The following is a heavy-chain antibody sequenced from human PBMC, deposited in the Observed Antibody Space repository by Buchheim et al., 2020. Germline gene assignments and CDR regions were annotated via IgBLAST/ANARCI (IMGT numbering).Heavy chain of an antibody. V-gene: IGHV3-23*01. D-gene: IGHD5-12*01. CDR1: GFTFSSYA. Sequence: EVQLLESGGGLVQPGGSLRLSCAASGFTFSSYAMSWVRQAPGKGLEWVSAISGSGGSTYYADSVKGRFTISRDNSKTTMYMQINSLRAEDTAVYYCAKDGATDYYYYYGMDVWGQGTT. J-gene: IGHJ6*02. CDR3: AKDGATDYYYYYGMDV. CDR2: ISGSGGST.